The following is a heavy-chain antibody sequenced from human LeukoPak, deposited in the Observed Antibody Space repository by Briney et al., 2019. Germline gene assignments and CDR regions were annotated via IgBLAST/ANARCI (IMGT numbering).Heavy chain of an antibody. Sequence: GGSLRLSCAASGFTFSSYAMSWVRQAPGKGLEWVSAISGSGGTTYYADSVKGRFTISRDNAKNSLYLQMNSLRAEDTAVYYCAKGANYDFWSGYSYYFDYWGQGTLVTVSS. CDR2: ISGSGGTT. D-gene: IGHD3-3*01. J-gene: IGHJ4*02. CDR1: GFTFSSYA. V-gene: IGHV3-23*01. CDR3: AKGANYDFWSGYSYYFDY.